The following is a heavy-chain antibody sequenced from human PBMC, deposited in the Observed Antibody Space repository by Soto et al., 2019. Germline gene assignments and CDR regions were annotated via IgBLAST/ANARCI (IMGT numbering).Heavy chain of an antibody. CDR3: ARDPDCYGSGIYFDL. Sequence: QVQLVQSGAEVKKPGASVKVSCKASGYTFTNYGISWARQAPGQGRERMGWISAKNSKTNYAQNIQGRVIMTTDTSSTTADVELRSLRSDDTAIYYCARDPDCYGSGIYFDLWGRGTLVTVSS. CDR1: GYTFTNYG. CDR2: ISAKNSKT. D-gene: IGHD3-10*01. J-gene: IGHJ2*01. V-gene: IGHV1-18*01.